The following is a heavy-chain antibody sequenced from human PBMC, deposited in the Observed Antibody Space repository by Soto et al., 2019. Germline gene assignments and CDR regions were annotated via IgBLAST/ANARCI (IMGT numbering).Heavy chain of an antibody. CDR3: AHPRGYGVFDAYDI. CDR2: LTPSGGET. J-gene: IGHJ3*02. CDR1: GFTFSTYA. D-gene: IGHD4-17*01. V-gene: IGHV3-23*01. Sequence: PGGSLRLSCVASGFTFSTYAMSWVRQAPGKGLEWVSALTPSGGETYYADSVKGRFTISRDNSTNALYLQMTSLRIEDTAVYYCAHPRGYGVFDAYDIWGQGTMVTVSS.